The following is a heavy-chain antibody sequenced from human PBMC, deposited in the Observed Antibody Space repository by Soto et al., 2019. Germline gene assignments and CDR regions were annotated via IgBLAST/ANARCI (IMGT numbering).Heavy chain of an antibody. V-gene: IGHV3-21*01. CDR3: ARAELSSSPPAAWHYYGMDV. CDR2: ISSSSSYI. D-gene: IGHD6-13*01. Sequence: EVQLVESGGGLVKPGGSLRLSCAASGFTFSSYSMNWVRQAPGKGLEWVSSISSSSSYIYYADSVKGRFTISRDNAKNSLYLQMNSLRAEDTAVYYCARAELSSSPPAAWHYYGMDVWGQGTTVTVSS. CDR1: GFTFSSYS. J-gene: IGHJ6*02.